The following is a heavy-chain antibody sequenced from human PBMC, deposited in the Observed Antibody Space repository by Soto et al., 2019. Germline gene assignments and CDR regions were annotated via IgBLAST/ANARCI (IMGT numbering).Heavy chain of an antibody. CDR3: ARAPLWFGELFPPNFQH. CDR1: GYTFTSYA. J-gene: IGHJ1*01. V-gene: IGHV1-3*01. CDR2: INAGNGNT. Sequence: ASVKVSCKASGYTFTSYAMHWVRQAPGQRLEWMGWINAGNGNTKYSQKFQGRVTITRDTSASTAYMELSSLRSEDTAVYYCARAPLWFGELFPPNFQHWGQGTLVTVSS. D-gene: IGHD3-10*01.